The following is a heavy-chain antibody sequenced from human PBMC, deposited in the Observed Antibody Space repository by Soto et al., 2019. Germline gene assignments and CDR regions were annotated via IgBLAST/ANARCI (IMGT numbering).Heavy chain of an antibody. CDR2: ISYEGSNK. D-gene: IGHD5-18*01. CDR1: GFTFSSYA. Sequence: PGGSLRLSCAASGFTFSSYAMDWVRQVHGNGLEWVEVISYEGSNKYYADAVKSRFTISRNNSKNRPYLQMTRMRAEDTAVYYCARADTSMVFDYWGQGTLVTVSS. J-gene: IGHJ4*02. CDR3: ARADTSMVFDY. V-gene: IGHV3-30-3*01.